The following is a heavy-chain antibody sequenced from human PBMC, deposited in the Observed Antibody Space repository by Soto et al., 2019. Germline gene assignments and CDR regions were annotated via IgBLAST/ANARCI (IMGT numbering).Heavy chain of an antibody. V-gene: IGHV3-23*01. CDR2: ISGSGGST. CDR3: AKVMTTVTYTYYYYGMDV. D-gene: IGHD4-17*01. J-gene: IGHJ6*02. CDR1: GFTFSSYA. Sequence: EVQLLESGGGLVQPGGSLRLSCAASGFTFSSYAMSWVRQAPGKGLEWVSAISGSGGSTYYADSVKGRFTISRDNSKNTLYLQMNSLRAEDTAVYYCAKVMTTVTYTYYYYGMDVCGQGTTVTVSS.